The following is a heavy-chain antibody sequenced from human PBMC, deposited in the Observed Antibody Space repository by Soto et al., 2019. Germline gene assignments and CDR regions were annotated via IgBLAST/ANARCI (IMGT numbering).Heavy chain of an antibody. CDR2: ISSSSSTI. CDR3: ANQAGYSYGYLFAY. Sequence: PGKGLEWVSYISSSSSTIYYAESLKGRFTISRDNAKNSLYLQMDSLRVEDTAVYFCANQAGYSYGYLFAYWGHGTLVTVSS. J-gene: IGHJ4*01. V-gene: IGHV3-48*01. D-gene: IGHD5-18*01.